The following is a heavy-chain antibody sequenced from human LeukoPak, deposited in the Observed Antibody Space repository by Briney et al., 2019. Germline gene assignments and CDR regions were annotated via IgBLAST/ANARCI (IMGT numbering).Heavy chain of an antibody. V-gene: IGHV3-48*03. CDR3: AKEVTPDRSGFDAFDI. J-gene: IGHJ3*02. Sequence: PGGSLRLSCAASGFTFSSYAMDWVRQAPGKGLEWVSYISSSGSTIYYADSVKGRFTISRDNAKNSLYLQMNSLRVEDTAVYYCAKEVTPDRSGFDAFDIWGQGTMVTVSS. D-gene: IGHD3-22*01. CDR2: ISSSGSTI. CDR1: GFTFSSYA.